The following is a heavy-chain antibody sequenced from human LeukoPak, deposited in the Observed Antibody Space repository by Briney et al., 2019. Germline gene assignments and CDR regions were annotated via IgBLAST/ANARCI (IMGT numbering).Heavy chain of an antibody. CDR3: VRDHEWAFDN. J-gene: IGHJ4*02. Sequence: PGGSLRLSCAASGFTFSSYSMNWVRQAPGKGLEWVSYIRGSGSPTDYPDAVNGRFTISRDNAKNSLYLQMDSLKVEDTAIYYCVRDHEWAFDNWGQGTLVTVSS. V-gene: IGHV3-48*01. D-gene: IGHD2-8*01. CDR1: GFTFSSYS. CDR2: IRGSGSPT.